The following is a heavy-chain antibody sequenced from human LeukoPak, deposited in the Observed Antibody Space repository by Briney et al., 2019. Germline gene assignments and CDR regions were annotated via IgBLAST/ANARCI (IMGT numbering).Heavy chain of an antibody. V-gene: IGHV4-39*01. J-gene: IGHJ4*02. CDR2: VYYSGNT. D-gene: IGHD4-17*01. CDR1: GASITRSGYY. Sequence: SETLSLTCGVSGASITRSGYYWGWIRQTPGKGLDWIGSVYYSGNTYFNPSLKSRATISVETSKTHFSLRLSSVTAADTAVYYCARHGRSDYVQYYFEYWGQGTLVTVSS. CDR3: ARHGRSDYVQYYFEY.